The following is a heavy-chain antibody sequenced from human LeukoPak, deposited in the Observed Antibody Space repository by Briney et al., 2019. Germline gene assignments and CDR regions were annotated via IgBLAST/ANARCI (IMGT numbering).Heavy chain of an antibody. V-gene: IGHV3-21*04. J-gene: IGHJ4*02. CDR3: AREGFGGPTNDY. D-gene: IGHD3-10*01. Sequence: PGGSLRLSCAGSGFSFSSYSLNWVRQAPGKGLEWVSFIRGSSSYMYYADSVKGRFTISRDNAKNSLYLQMNSLRAEDTAVYYCAREGFGGPTNDYWGQGTLVTVSS. CDR1: GFSFSSYS. CDR2: IRGSSSYM.